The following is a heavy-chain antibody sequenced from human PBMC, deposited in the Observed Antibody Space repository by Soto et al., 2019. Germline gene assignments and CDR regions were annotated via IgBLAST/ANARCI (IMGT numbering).Heavy chain of an antibody. CDR1: GGSFSGYY. J-gene: IGHJ4*02. CDR2: INHSGST. Sequence: SETLSLTCAVYGGSFSGYYWSWIRQPPGKGLEWIGEINHSGSTNYNPSLKSRVTISVDTSKNQFSLKLSSVTAADTAVYYCARGAGYCSGGSCYLPRGYFDYWGQGTLVTVSS. D-gene: IGHD2-15*01. V-gene: IGHV4-34*01. CDR3: ARGAGYCSGGSCYLPRGYFDY.